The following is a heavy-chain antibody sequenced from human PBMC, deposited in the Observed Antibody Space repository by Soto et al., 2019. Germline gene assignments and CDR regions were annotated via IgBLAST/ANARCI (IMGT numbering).Heavy chain of an antibody. J-gene: IGHJ4*02. V-gene: IGHV1-2*04. CDR2: INPNSGGT. CDR1: GYGFTDYC. D-gene: IGHD3-22*01. Sequence: ASVKVSCKASGYGFTDYCIHWVRQAPGQGLEWMGWINPNSGGTNYAQKFQGWVTMTRDTSITTAYMEVSRLRSDDTAVYYCARDRSTSYESSGHYDYWGQGTLVTVSS. CDR3: ARDRSTSYESSGHYDY.